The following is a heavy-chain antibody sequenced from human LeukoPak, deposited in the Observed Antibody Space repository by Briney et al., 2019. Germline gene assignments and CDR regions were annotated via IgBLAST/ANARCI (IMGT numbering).Heavy chain of an antibody. CDR2: IYHSGST. J-gene: IGHJ6*03. V-gene: IGHV4-38-2*01. CDR3: VRSPYYYYHMDV. CDR1: GYSITSGYY. Sequence: SETLSLTCAVAGYSITSGYYWGWIRQPPGEGLEWIGTIYHSGSTYYNPSLKSRVIVSVDTSKNQFSLKLSSVIAADTAVYYCVRSPYYYYHMDVWGKGTSVTVSS.